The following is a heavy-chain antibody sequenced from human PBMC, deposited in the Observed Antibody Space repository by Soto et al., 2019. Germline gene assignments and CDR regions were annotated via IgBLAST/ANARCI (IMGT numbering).Heavy chain of an antibody. CDR3: ARTEMATIAHFDY. CDR1: GGSISSGGYY. J-gene: IGHJ4*02. D-gene: IGHD5-12*01. Sequence: QVQLQESGPGLVKPSQTLSLTCTVSGGSISSGGYYWSWIRQHPGKGLEWIGYIYYSGSTYYNPSLKSRVTISVDTSKNPFSLKLSSVTAADTAVYYCARTEMATIAHFDYWGQGTLVTVSS. V-gene: IGHV4-31*03. CDR2: IYYSGST.